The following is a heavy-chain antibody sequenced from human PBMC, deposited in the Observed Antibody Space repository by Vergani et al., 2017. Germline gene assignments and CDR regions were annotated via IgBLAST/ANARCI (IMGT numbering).Heavy chain of an antibody. Sequence: QVQLVQSGAEVKKPGASVKVSCKASGYTFTGYYMHWVRQAPGQGFEWMGWINPNSGGTNYAQKFQGRVTMTRDTSISTAYMELSRLRSDDTAVYYCAKDARSWALGGHVDIWGQGTMVTVSS. CDR1: GYTFTGYY. CDR3: AKDARSWALGGHVDI. D-gene: IGHD6-13*01. V-gene: IGHV1-2*02. J-gene: IGHJ3*02. CDR2: INPNSGGT.